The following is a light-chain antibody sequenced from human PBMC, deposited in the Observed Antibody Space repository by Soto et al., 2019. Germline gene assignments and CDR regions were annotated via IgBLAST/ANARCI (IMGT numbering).Light chain of an antibody. Sequence: EIVLTQSPGTLSLSPGERATPSCRAGKSGFRRYLAGYQQNPGQAPRLPIYGTSSRATGIPARFSGSGSGTDFTLTISRLEPEDFAVYYCQQYGSSPWTFGQGTKVEIK. V-gene: IGKV3-20*01. CDR1: KSGFRRY. CDR3: QQYGSSPWT. J-gene: IGKJ1*01. CDR2: GTS.